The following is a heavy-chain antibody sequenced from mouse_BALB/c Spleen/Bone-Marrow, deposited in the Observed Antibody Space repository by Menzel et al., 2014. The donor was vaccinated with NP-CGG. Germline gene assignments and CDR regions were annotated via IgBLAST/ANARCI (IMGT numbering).Heavy chain of an antibody. Sequence: EVMLVESGGGLVQPGGSRKLSCAASGFTFSSFGMHWVRQAPEKGLEWVAYISNGSSTIYYADTVKGRFTISRDNPKNTLFLQMTSLRSEDTAMYYCARKGAMITHYYGMDYWCQGTSVTVSS. D-gene: IGHD2-4*01. CDR2: ISNGSSTI. CDR3: ARKGAMITHYYGMDY. J-gene: IGHJ4*01. CDR1: GFTFSSFG. V-gene: IGHV5-17*02.